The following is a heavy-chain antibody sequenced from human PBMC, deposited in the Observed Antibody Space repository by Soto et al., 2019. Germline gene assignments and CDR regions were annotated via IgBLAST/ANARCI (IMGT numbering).Heavy chain of an antibody. V-gene: IGHV1-69*13. CDR2: IIPIFGST. CDR3: ARGAEVVAPTAY. J-gene: IGHJ4*02. Sequence: ASVKVSCKASGCTFSSYAISWVRQAPGQGLEWMGGIIPIFGSTNYAQKFQGRVTITADASTSTAYMELSSLRSEDTAVYYCARGAEVVAPTAYWGQGTLVTVSS. CDR1: GCTFSSYA. D-gene: IGHD2-15*01.